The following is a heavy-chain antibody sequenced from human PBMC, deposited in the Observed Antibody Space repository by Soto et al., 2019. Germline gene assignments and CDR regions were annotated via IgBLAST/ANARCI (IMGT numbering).Heavy chain of an antibody. J-gene: IGHJ4*02. Sequence: QVQLVQSGAEVKKPGASVKVSCNPSGYAFTSYTMHWVRQAPGQGLEWMGWINADNGDSKYSQKFQGRVTITRDTSASRAYMELSSWRSEDTAVYYCGRDTGSGLRVEPGIFEYWGQGTLVTVSS. CDR3: GRDTGSGLRVEPGIFEY. V-gene: IGHV1-3*01. CDR2: INADNGDS. D-gene: IGHD1-26*01. CDR1: GYAFTSYT.